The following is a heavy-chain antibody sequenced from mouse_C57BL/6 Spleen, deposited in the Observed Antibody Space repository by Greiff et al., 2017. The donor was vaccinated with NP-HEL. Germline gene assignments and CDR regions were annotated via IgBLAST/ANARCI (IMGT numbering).Heavy chain of an antibody. D-gene: IGHD1-1*02. CDR1: GYSITSGYY. V-gene: IGHV3-6*01. Sequence: EVKLMESGPGLVKPSQSLSLTCSVTGYSITSGYYWNWIRQFPGNKLEWMGYISYDGSNNYNPSLKNRISITRDTSKNQFFLKLNSVTTEDTATYYCARDLERGLRGYYYAMDYWGQGTSVTVSS. J-gene: IGHJ4*01. CDR3: ARDLERGLRGYYYAMDY. CDR2: ISYDGSN.